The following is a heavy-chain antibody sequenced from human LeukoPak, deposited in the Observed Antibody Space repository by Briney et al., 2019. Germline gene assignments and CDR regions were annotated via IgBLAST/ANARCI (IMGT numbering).Heavy chain of an antibody. D-gene: IGHD4-11*01. CDR2: IKSKTDDGTT. Sequence: GGSLRLSCAASGFIFSNAWMTWVRQAPGKGLEWVGHIKSKTDDGTTDYAAPVKGRFTISRDDLKETLYLQMNSLKTEDTAVYYCTTGYSNYLRYYYYFYMDVWGKGTTVTVSS. CDR3: TTGYSNYLRYYYYFYMDV. J-gene: IGHJ6*03. V-gene: IGHV3-15*01. CDR1: GFIFSNAW.